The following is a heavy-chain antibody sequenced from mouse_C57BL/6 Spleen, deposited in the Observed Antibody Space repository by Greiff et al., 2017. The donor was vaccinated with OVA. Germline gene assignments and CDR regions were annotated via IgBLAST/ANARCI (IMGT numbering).Heavy chain of an antibody. V-gene: IGHV2-5*01. J-gene: IGHJ2*01. Sequence: QVQLQQSGPGLVQPSPSLSITCTVSGFSLTSYGVHWVRQSPGKGLEWLGVIWIGGSTDYNAAFMSRLGNTKDNSKSQVFYKMNSLQADDTAIYYCAKGSDYFDYWGQGTTLTVSS. CDR2: IWIGGST. CDR1: GFSLTSYG. CDR3: AKGSDYFDY.